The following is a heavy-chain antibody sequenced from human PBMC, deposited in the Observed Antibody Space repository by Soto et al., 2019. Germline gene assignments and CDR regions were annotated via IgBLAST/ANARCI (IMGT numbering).Heavy chain of an antibody. D-gene: IGHD1-1*01. CDR1: GDSISSNTYW. J-gene: IGHJ4*02. CDR3: ARANNWKCDY. CDR2: IYNSGST. Sequence: SETLSLTCTVSGDSISSNTYWWSWVRQPPGKGLEWLGEIYNSGSTNYNPSLKSRVTMSVGESKNQFSLNLRSVTAADSAVYYCARANNWKCDYWGAGILVTVTS. V-gene: IGHV4-4*02.